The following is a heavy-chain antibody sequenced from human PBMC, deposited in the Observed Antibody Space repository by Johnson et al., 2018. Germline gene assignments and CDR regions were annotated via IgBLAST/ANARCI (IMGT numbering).Heavy chain of an antibody. CDR2: FYYTGNT. CDR1: GGSFSDYW. CDR3: VIGGRRDGDGFDI. V-gene: IGHV4-59*01. Sequence: QVQLQESGPGLVKPSETXSLTCTVSGGSFSDYWWSWIRQPPGKGLEWIAYFYYTGNTNSNPSLKSRVSVSADTSKRQLSLRLTSVTAADTALYSCVIGGRRDGDGFDIWGQGTMVTVSS. J-gene: IGHJ3*02. D-gene: IGHD2-21*02.